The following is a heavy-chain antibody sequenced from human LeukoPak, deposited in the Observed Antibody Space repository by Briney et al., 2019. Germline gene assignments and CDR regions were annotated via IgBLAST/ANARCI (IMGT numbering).Heavy chain of an antibody. D-gene: IGHD3-22*01. J-gene: IGHJ4*02. CDR3: ARDDSSGSHFDS. CDR1: GFTFSNAW. V-gene: IGHV3-11*05. Sequence: PGGSLSLSCAASGFTFSNAWMSWVRQAPGKGLEWISYISPSSSFANYADSIKGRFTTSRDNAKNSLFLHMNSLGAEDTAMYYCARDDSSGSHFDSWGQGTLVTVSS. CDR2: ISPSSSFA.